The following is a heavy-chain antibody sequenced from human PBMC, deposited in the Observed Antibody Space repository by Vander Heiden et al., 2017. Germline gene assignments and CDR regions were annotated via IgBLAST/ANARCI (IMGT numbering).Heavy chain of an antibody. CDR2: IIPIVGPA. D-gene: IGHD2-15*01. CDR1: GGTFSSYA. CDR3: ARPSGVFSGGSCYNYYYGVDV. V-gene: IGHV1-69*06. Sequence: QVQLVQSGAEVQKPGSSVKVSCKAAGGTFSSYAISWVRQAPGQGLEWMRGIIPIVGPANYAQKFQGRVTITADNSTSTAYMELSSLGSEDTAVYYCARPSGVFSGGSCYNYYYGVDVWGQGPTVTVSS. J-gene: IGHJ6*02.